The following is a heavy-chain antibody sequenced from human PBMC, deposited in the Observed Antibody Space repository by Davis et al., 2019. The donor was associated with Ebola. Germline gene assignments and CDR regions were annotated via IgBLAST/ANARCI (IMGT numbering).Heavy chain of an antibody. D-gene: IGHD4-17*01. V-gene: IGHV4-39*07. J-gene: IGHJ4*02. CDR2: IFYSGTP. CDR3: ARGNSDYGDFDY. Sequence: SETLSLTCTVSGASISDSNYFWAWIRQPPGKGLEWIGSIFYSGTPYYNPSLKSRVTISVDTSNNQFSLKLNSVAAADTAVYYCARGNSDYGDFDYWGPGTLVTVSA. CDR1: GASISDSNYF.